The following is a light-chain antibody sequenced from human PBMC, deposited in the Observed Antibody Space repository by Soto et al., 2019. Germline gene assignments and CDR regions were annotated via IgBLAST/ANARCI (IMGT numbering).Light chain of an antibody. CDR3: TSYTTSNTWV. J-gene: IGLJ3*02. CDR2: DVT. V-gene: IGLV2-14*03. Sequence: QSALTQPASVSGSPGQSITISCTGTSSDVGGYNYVSWYQQHPGKAPKLMIFDVTNRPSGVSNRFSGSKSGNSASLTISGLQTGDEADYYCTSYTTSNTWVFGGGTKVTVL. CDR1: SSDVGGYNY.